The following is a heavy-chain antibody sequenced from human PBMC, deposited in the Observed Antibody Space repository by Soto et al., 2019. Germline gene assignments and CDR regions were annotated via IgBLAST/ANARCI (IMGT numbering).Heavy chain of an antibody. D-gene: IGHD5-12*01. CDR2: ISGIGHST. V-gene: IGHV3-23*01. CDR1: GFTFSSYA. Sequence: HPGGSLRLSCAASGFTFSSYAMSWVRQAPGKGLEWVSAISGIGHSTYYADSVKGRFTISRDNSKNTLYLQMNSLRAEDTAVYYCAKRIMATIGQFDSWGQGTLVTVSS. CDR3: AKRIMATIGQFDS. J-gene: IGHJ4*02.